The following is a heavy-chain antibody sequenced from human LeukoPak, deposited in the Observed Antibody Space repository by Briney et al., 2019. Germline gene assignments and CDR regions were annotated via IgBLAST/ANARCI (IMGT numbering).Heavy chain of an antibody. CDR1: GGSFSGYY. CDR2: INHSGST. CDR3: ARVDGYNPYYYYYGMDV. J-gene: IGHJ6*02. D-gene: IGHD5-24*01. V-gene: IGHV4-34*01. Sequence: SETLSLTCAVYGGSFSGYYWSWIRQPPGKGLEWIGEINHSGSTNYNPSLRSRVTISVDTSKNQFSLKLSSVTAADTAVYYCARVDGYNPYYYYYGMDVWGQGTTVTVSS.